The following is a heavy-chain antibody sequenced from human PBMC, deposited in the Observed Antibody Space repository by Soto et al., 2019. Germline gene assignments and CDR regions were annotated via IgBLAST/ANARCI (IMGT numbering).Heavy chain of an antibody. CDR2: INTYNGNT. V-gene: IGHV1-18*01. CDR1: GYTFTRYG. Sequence: QVQLVQSGAEVKNPGASVKVSCKASGYTFTRYGIGWARQAPGQGLEWMGWINTYNGNTNYAQNVQGTVTLTTDTFTSTAYMELRSLRSNDTAIYYCAMVDVYVTPSPQDVWGQGTTVIVSS. CDR3: AMVDVYVTPSPQDV. J-gene: IGHJ6*02. D-gene: IGHD3-16*01.